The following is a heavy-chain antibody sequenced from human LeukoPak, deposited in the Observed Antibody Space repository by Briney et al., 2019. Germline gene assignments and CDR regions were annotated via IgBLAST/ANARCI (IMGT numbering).Heavy chain of an antibody. J-gene: IGHJ6*02. CDR3: ARDPVGYSSSWSFYGMDV. Sequence: GGSLRLSCAAAGFTFSDYCMSWIRQAPGKGLEWVSYISSSGSTIYYADSVKGRFTISRDNAKNSLYLQMNSLRAEDTAVYYCARDPVGYSSSWSFYGMDVWGQGTTVTVSS. CDR2: ISSSGSTI. D-gene: IGHD6-13*01. V-gene: IGHV3-11*01. CDR1: GFTFSDYC.